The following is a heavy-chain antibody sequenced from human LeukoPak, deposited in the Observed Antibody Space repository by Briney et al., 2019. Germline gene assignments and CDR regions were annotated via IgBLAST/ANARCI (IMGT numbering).Heavy chain of an antibody. J-gene: IGHJ4*02. D-gene: IGHD2-2*02. CDR1: GGSFSGYY. Sequence: SETLSLTCAVYGGSFSGYYWSWIRQPPGKGLEWIGEINHSGSTNYNPSLRSRMIISVDTSKNQFSLQLSSVTAADTAVYYCAXXXXXXXXXXXYKGYLDYWGQGTLVTVSS. CDR2: INHSGST. V-gene: IGHV4-34*01. CDR3: AXXXXXXXXXXXYKGYLDY.